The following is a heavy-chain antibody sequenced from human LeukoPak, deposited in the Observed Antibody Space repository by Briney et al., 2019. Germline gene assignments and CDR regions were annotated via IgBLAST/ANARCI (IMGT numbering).Heavy chain of an antibody. CDR2: INHCGST. Sequence: PSETLSLTCAVYGGSFSGYYWSWIRQPPGKGLEWIGEINHCGSTYYNPSLKSRVTISVDTSKNQFSLKLSSVTAADTAVYYRARVAVVAARPFDYWGQGTLVTVSS. CDR3: ARVAVVAARPFDY. CDR1: GGSFSGYY. V-gene: IGHV4-34*01. D-gene: IGHD2-15*01. J-gene: IGHJ4*02.